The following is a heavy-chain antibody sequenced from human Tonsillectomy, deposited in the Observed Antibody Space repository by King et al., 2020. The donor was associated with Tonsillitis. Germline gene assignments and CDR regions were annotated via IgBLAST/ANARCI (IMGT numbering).Heavy chain of an antibody. D-gene: IGHD3-22*01. CDR1: GSTFSDAWMRDAW. Sequence: VQMVESGGGLAKPGGSLTLSSVVPGSTFSDAWMRDAWMSWVRQAPGKGLELIGRIKRNGGGGTTDYAAPVKGRFTITRDDSSNTIFLQMNSLKTEDTVSYYWTHDKTEHCAFDFWGQGTLVTVSS. J-gene: IGHJ3*01. CDR3: THDKTEHCAFDF. V-gene: IGHV3-15*01. CDR2: IKRNGGGGTT.